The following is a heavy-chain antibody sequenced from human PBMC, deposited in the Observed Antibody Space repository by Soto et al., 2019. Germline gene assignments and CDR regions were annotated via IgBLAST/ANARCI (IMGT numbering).Heavy chain of an antibody. J-gene: IGHJ6*02. D-gene: IGHD6-19*01. CDR2: IYYSGST. V-gene: IGHV4-59*01. Sequence: QVQLQESGPGLVKPSETLSLTCTVSGGSISSYYWSWIRPPPGTGLEWIGYIYYSGSTNYNPSLTDLVTVSVDTSKFQFVLKLTSVTAADAAFYYCARVIVAGRMDGWGQGTTVIVSS. CDR1: GGSISSYY. CDR3: ARVIVAGRMDG.